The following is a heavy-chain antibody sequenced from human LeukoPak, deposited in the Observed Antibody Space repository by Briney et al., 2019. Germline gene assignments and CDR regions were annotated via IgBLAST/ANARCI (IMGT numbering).Heavy chain of an antibody. Sequence: GGSLRLSCAASGFTVSSNYMSWVRQAPGKELEWVSVIYSGGSTYYADSVKGRCTISRDNSKNTLYLQMNSLRVEDTAVYYCARDGDYYDSSGSYFDYWGQGTLVTVSS. CDR1: GFTVSSNY. J-gene: IGHJ4*02. CDR2: IYSGGST. CDR3: ARDGDYYDSSGSYFDY. V-gene: IGHV3-66*01. D-gene: IGHD3-22*01.